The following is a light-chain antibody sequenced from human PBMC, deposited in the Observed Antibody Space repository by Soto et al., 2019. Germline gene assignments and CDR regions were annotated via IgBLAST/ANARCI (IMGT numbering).Light chain of an antibody. J-gene: IGKJ4*01. CDR2: GAS. Sequence: EIVLTQSPGTLSLSPGERATLSCRASQSVSSGSLAWYQQKPGQAPRLLIYGASSRATGIPDRFSGSGSGTDFTLTISRLEPEDFAVYYCQQYGSSPRFGGGTTVEIK. CDR1: QSVSSGS. CDR3: QQYGSSPR. V-gene: IGKV3-20*01.